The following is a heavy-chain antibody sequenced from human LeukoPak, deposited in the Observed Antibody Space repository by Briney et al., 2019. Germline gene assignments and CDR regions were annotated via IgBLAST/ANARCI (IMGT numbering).Heavy chain of an antibody. CDR2: IYYSGST. CDR1: GGSISSYY. CDR3: AGAGATEGAFDI. V-gene: IGHV4-59*01. D-gene: IGHD1-26*01. J-gene: IGHJ3*02. Sequence: PSETLSLTCTVSGGSISSYYWSWIRQPPGKGLEWIGYIYYSGSTNYNPSLKSRVTISVDTSKNQFSLKLSSVTAADTAVYYCAGAGATEGAFDIWGQGTMVTVSS.